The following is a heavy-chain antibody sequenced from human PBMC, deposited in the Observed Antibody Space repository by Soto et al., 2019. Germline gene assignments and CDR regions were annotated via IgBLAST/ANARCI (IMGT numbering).Heavy chain of an antibody. Sequence: ASVKVSCKASGGTFSSYAISWVRQAPGQGLEWMGGIMPVFGRPNYAQKFQGRVTITADEYTRTAYMELSRLKSDDTAVYYCESQFDDDTSGYYYAYWGQGTQVTVSS. CDR3: ESQFDDDTSGYYYAY. CDR2: IMPVFGRP. J-gene: IGHJ4*02. CDR1: GGTFSSYA. V-gene: IGHV1-69*13. D-gene: IGHD3-22*01.